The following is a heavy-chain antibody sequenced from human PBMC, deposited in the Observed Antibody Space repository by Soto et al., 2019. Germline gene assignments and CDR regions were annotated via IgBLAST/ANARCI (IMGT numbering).Heavy chain of an antibody. CDR2: ICYSGST. CDR1: GCSVSSGSYY. Sequence: SETLSLTCTVSGCSVSSGSYYWSWIRQPPGKGLEWIGYICYSGSTNYNPSLKSRVTISVDTAKNQFSLKLSSVTAADTAVYHCARGYSSSSRRYYYYGMDVWGQGTTVTVSS. CDR3: ARGYSSSSRRYYYYGMDV. J-gene: IGHJ6*02. V-gene: IGHV4-61*01. D-gene: IGHD6-6*01.